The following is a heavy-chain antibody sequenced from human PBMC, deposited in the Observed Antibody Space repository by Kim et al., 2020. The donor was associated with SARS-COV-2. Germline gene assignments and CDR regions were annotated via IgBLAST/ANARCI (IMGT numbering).Heavy chain of an antibody. CDR3: AREDPTYDILTGYIRYNWFDP. Sequence: GESLKISCKGSGYSFTSYWIGWVRQMPGKGLEWMGIIYPGDSDTRYSPSFQGQVTISADKSISTAYLQWSSLKASDTAMYYCAREDPTYDILTGYIRYNWFDPWGQGTLVTVSS. J-gene: IGHJ5*02. V-gene: IGHV5-51*01. CDR2: IYPGDSDT. D-gene: IGHD3-9*01. CDR1: GYSFTSYW.